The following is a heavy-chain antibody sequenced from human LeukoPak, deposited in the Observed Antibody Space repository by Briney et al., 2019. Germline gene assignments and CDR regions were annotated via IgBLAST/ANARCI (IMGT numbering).Heavy chain of an antibody. J-gene: IGHJ4*02. CDR3: ARGTLAARRSFDY. Sequence: PSETLSLTCAVYGGSFSGYYWSWIRQPPGKGLEWIGEINHSGSTNYNPSLKSRVTISVDTSKNQFSLKLSSVTAADTAVYYCARGTLAARRSFDYWGQGTLVTVPS. CDR2: INHSGST. CDR1: GGSFSGYY. D-gene: IGHD6-6*01. V-gene: IGHV4-34*01.